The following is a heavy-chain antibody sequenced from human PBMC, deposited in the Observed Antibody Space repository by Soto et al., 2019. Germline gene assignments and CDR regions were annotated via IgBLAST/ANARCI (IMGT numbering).Heavy chain of an antibody. CDR1: ESPLGSYV. CDR2: ISGGGSNT. V-gene: IGHV3-23*01. D-gene: IGHD4-4*01. J-gene: IGHJ4*02. Sequence: PGGSLRPSCPASESPLGSYVMGWARQAPGRGLEWVSGISGGGSNTFYADSVKGRFTISRDNSKNTLLLQMNSLGAEDTAVYYCAKDSNKYSSSLRGRYFDYWGQGIGVTVSS. CDR3: AKDSNKYSSSLRGRYFDY.